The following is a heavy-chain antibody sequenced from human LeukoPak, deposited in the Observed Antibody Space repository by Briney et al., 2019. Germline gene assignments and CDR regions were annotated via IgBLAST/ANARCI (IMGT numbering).Heavy chain of an antibody. Sequence: GGSLRLSCAASGFTVSSNYMSWVRQAPGKGLEWVSVIYSGGSTYYAGSVKGRFTISRDNSKNTLYLQMNSLRAEDTAVYYCARGSTYYYGSGSYYNVDYWGQGTLVTVSS. CDR1: GFTVSSNY. CDR3: ARGSTYYYGSGSYYNVDY. J-gene: IGHJ4*02. CDR2: IYSGGST. D-gene: IGHD3-10*01. V-gene: IGHV3-66*01.